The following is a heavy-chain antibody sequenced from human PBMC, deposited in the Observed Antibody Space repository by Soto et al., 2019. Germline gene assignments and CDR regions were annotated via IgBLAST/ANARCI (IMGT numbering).Heavy chain of an antibody. CDR1: GFTFSSYA. D-gene: IGHD4-17*01. CDR3: ARQFTVTPPYFDS. Sequence: EVQVLESGGGLVQPGGSLRLSCAASGFTFSSYAMSWVRQAPEKGLEWVSSISGTGGTIYYADSVKGRFTISRDNSKNTLYLQMTSLRAEDTAVYYCARQFTVTPPYFDSWGQGTLVTVSS. V-gene: IGHV3-23*01. CDR2: ISGTGGTI. J-gene: IGHJ4*02.